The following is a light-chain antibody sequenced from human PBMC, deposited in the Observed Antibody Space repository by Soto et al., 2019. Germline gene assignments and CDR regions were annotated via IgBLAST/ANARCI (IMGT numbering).Light chain of an antibody. Sequence: AIRMTQSPSSLSASTGDRVTITCRASQGISSYLAWYQQKPGKAPKLLIYAASTLQSGVPSRFSGSVSGTDFTLTISCLQSEDFATYYCQQYYSHPRTFGQGTRLEIK. CDR1: QGISSY. CDR2: AAS. J-gene: IGKJ5*01. V-gene: IGKV1-8*01. CDR3: QQYYSHPRT.